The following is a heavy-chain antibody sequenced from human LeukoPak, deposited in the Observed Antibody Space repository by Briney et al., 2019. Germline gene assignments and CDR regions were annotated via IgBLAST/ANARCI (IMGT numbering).Heavy chain of an antibody. CDR2: IKSKGDGGTT. Sequence: GGSLRRSCAASGSTFSDAWMSWVRNAWMSWVRQAPGRGLEWVGRIKSKGDGGTTDYAAPVKGRFTISRDDSKNTLYLQMNSLNTEDTAVYYCTTVGYGSFDYWGQGTLVTVSS. D-gene: IGHD3-10*01. CDR3: TTVGYGSFDY. V-gene: IGHV3-15*01. CDR1: GSTFSDAWMSWVRNAW. J-gene: IGHJ4*02.